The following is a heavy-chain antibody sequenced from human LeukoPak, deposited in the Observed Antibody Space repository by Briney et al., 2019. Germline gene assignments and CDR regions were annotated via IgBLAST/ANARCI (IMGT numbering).Heavy chain of an antibody. CDR1: GGSISSYY. CDR3: AREEITMVRGGGDY. CDR2: IYYSGST. D-gene: IGHD3-10*01. V-gene: IGHV4-59*12. Sequence: PSETLSLTCTVSGGSISSYYWSWIRQPPGKGLEWIGYIYYSGSTYYNPSLKSRVTISVGTSKNQFSLKLSSVTAADTAVYYCAREEITMVRGGGDYWGQGTLVTVSS. J-gene: IGHJ4*02.